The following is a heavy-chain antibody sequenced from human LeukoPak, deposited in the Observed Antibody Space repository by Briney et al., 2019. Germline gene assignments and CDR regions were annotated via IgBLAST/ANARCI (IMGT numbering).Heavy chain of an antibody. CDR1: GGSISSGGYS. CDR2: IYHSGST. J-gene: IGHJ4*02. Sequence: SQTLSLTCAVSGGSISSGGYSWSWIRQPPGKGLEWIGYIYHSGSTYYNPSLKSRVTISVDRSKHQFSLKLSSVTAADTAVYYCARYRTFYGSGSYVDYWGQGTLVTVSS. V-gene: IGHV4-30-2*01. CDR3: ARYRTFYGSGSYVDY. D-gene: IGHD3-10*01.